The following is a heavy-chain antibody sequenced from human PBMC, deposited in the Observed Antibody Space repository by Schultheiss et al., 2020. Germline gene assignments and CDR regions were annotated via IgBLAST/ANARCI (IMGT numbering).Heavy chain of an antibody. V-gene: IGHV3-30*01. Sequence: GGSLRLSCAASGFTFSNFAFHWVRQAPGEGLEWLTLISYDGTNKYYADSVKGRFTISRDNSKNTLFLQMNSLRAEDTAVYYCARRAAASTWLYYFDYWGQGTLVTVSS. CDR1: GFTFSNFA. CDR2: ISYDGTNK. CDR3: ARRAAASTWLYYFDY. D-gene: IGHD2-2*01. J-gene: IGHJ4*02.